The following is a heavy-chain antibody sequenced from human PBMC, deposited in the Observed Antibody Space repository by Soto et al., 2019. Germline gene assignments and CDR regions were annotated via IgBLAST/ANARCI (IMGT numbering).Heavy chain of an antibody. J-gene: IGHJ3*02. Sequence: SETLSLTCTVSGGSISSSSYYWGWIRQPPGKGLEWIGSIYYSGSTYYNPSLKSRVTISVDTSKNQFSLKLSSVTAADTAVYYCARHLGSEMRNQLLLGDAFDIWGQGTMVTVSS. CDR3: ARHLGSEMRNQLLLGDAFDI. CDR2: IYYSGST. V-gene: IGHV4-39*01. CDR1: GGSISSSSYY. D-gene: IGHD2-2*01.